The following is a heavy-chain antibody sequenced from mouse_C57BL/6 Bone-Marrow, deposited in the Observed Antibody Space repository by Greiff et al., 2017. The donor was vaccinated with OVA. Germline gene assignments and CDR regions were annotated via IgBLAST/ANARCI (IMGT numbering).Heavy chain of an antibody. CDR2: ISYDGSN. CDR1: GYSITSGYY. D-gene: IGHD1-1*01. CDR3: ARAHYGSSDY. V-gene: IGHV3-6*01. J-gene: IGHJ2*01. Sequence: EVKLQESGPGLVKPSQSLSLTCSVTGYSITSGYYWNWIRQFPGNKLEWMGYISYDGSNNYNPSLKNRISITRDTSKNQFFLKLNSVTTEDTATYYCARAHYGSSDYWGQGTTLTVSS.